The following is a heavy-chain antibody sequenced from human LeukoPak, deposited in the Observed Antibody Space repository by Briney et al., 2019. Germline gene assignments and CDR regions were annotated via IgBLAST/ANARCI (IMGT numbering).Heavy chain of an antibody. CDR3: ARTSRHFYGSGSNLTPWPADMDV. Sequence: SETLSLTCTVSGGSINSYYWTWIRQPPGKGLEWIWYIYYSGSTHYNPPLNSRVTISMDTSKNHFSLKLSSVTAADTAIYYCARTSRHFYGSGSNLTPWPADMDVWGQGTKVTVSS. V-gene: IGHV4-59*01. J-gene: IGHJ6*02. CDR1: GGSINSYY. D-gene: IGHD3-10*01. CDR2: IYYSGST.